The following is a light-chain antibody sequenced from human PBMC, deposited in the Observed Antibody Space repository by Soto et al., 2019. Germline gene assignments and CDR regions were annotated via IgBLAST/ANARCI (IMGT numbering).Light chain of an antibody. CDR3: QQHSNWPPYT. CDR2: DAS. CDR1: QSVSSY. J-gene: IGKJ2*01. Sequence: EIVLTQSPATLSLSPGERATLSCRASQSVSSYLAWYQQKPGQAPRLLIYDASNRATGIPARFSGSGSGTDFTLTISSLEPEDFAVYYCQQHSNWPPYTFVQGTKLEIK. V-gene: IGKV3-11*01.